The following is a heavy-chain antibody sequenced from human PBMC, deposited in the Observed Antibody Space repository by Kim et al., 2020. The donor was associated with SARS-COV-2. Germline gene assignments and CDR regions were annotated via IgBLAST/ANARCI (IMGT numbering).Heavy chain of an antibody. CDR2: IIPILGTT. V-gene: IGHV1-69*04. CDR3: ARGSDFYDTSGL. J-gene: IGHJ2*01. Sequence: SVKVSCKASGGVFGDFAITWVRQAPGQGLEWMGRIIPILGTTLYAQKFQGRLTFTADRTATTAYMELSSLRSDDTATYYCARGSDFYDTSGLW. CDR1: GGVFGDFA. D-gene: IGHD3-22*01.